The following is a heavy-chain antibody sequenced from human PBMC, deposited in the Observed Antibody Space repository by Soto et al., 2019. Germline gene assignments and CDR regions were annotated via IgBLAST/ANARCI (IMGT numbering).Heavy chain of an antibody. D-gene: IGHD2-15*01. J-gene: IGHJ5*02. Sequence: EEKLVQSGGGLVRPGGSLRLSCVGSGITFSNYWMNWVRQTPGKGLEWVANIKPDGSAKAYVDSVKGRFTVSRDNAKNSLYLQMNSLTAEDTAVYFCAAWDISNPWGQGTLVTVSS. CDR2: IKPDGSAK. CDR3: AAWDISNP. CDR1: GITFSNYW. V-gene: IGHV3-7*01.